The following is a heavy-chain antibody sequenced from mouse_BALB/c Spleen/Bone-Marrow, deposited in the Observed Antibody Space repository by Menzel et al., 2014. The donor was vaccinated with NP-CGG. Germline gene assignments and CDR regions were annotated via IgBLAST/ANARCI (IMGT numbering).Heavy chain of an antibody. Sequence: EVQLQPSGPELVKPGDSVKISCKASGYSFTVYFMNWVKQSHGKSLEWIGRINPYNGDTFYNQKFKGKAKLHVEKSSRTARMKLLSLTSEDSAVDYCGRSYGYDDWLGDLGQGTLVTVT. V-gene: IGHV1-20*01. CDR1: GYSFTVYF. CDR2: INPYNGDT. J-gene: IGHJ3*01. D-gene: IGHD2-2*01. CDR3: GRSYGYDDWLGD.